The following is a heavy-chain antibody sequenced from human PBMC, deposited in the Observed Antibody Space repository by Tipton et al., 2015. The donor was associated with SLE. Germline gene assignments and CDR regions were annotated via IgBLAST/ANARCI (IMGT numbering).Heavy chain of an antibody. CDR3: ARPIFAFYNDSSGYESHHIAFDI. V-gene: IGHV3-30*04. D-gene: IGHD3-22*01. Sequence: SLRLSCVASGFTLRSYSLHWVRQAPGKGLEWVAVISVAGINKDYADSVKGRFTISRDNSKNTMYLQMNSLRGEDSAVYYCARPIFAFYNDSSGYESHHIAFDIWGQGTVVTVSS. J-gene: IGHJ3*02. CDR2: ISVAGINK. CDR1: GFTLRSYS.